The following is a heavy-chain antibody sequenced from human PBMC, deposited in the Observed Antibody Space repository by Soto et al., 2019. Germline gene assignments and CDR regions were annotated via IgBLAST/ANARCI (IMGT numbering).Heavy chain of an antibody. Sequence: SETLSLICAVYGGSFSGYYWSWIRQPPGKGLEWIGEINHSGSTNYNPSLKSRVTISVDTSKNQFSLKLSSVTAADTAVYYYARVRSSGWHRRLTLILDYWGQGTLVTVSS. D-gene: IGHD6-19*01. CDR1: GGSFSGYY. CDR3: ARVRSSGWHRRLTLILDY. J-gene: IGHJ4*02. V-gene: IGHV4-34*01. CDR2: INHSGST.